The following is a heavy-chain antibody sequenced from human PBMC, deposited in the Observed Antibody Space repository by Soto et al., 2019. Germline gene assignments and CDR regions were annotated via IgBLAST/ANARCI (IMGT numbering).Heavy chain of an antibody. V-gene: IGHV3-9*01. D-gene: IGHD1-7*01. CDR2: INWISGSI. Sequence: EVQLVESGGGLVQPGRSLRLSCAASGFTFDDYAMHWVRQPPGKGLEWVSGINWISGSIAYADSVKGRFTISRDNAKSSLYLQMNSLRPEDTALYYCVQAMGVELWNYYYGMDVLGQGTTVTVSS. CDR1: GFTFDDYA. CDR3: VQAMGVELWNYYYGMDV. J-gene: IGHJ6*02.